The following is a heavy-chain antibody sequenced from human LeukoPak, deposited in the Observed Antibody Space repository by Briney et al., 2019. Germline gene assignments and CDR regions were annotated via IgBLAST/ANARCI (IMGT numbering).Heavy chain of an antibody. D-gene: IGHD1-26*01. CDR2: IYYSGST. Sequence: SETLSLTCNVSGGSITSYYWSWIRQPPGKGLEWIGYIYYSGSTNYNPSLKSRVTISVDTSKNQFSLKLSSVTAADTAVYYCARGEGATYDYWGQGTLVTVSS. V-gene: IGHV4-59*01. J-gene: IGHJ4*02. CDR3: ARGEGATYDY. CDR1: GGSITSYY.